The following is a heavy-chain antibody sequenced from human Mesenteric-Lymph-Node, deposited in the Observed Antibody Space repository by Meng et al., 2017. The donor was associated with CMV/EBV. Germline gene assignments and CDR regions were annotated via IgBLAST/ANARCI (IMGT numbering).Heavy chain of an antibody. D-gene: IGHD2-2*01. CDR1: EFTFRTYA. CDR2: ISYDGSNK. Sequence: GGSLRLSCAASEFTFRTYAMHWVRQAPGKGLEWVAIISYDGSNKYYADSVEGRFTISRENSKNTVYLQMNSLRTEDTAVYYCAGDHHSVVVPTAVGDYGMDVWGQGTTVTVSS. J-gene: IGHJ6*02. V-gene: IGHV3-30*04. CDR3: AGDHHSVVVPTAVGDYGMDV.